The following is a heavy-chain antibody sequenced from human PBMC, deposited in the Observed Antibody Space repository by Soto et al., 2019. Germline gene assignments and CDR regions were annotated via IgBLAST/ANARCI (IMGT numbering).Heavy chain of an antibody. CDR2: ISGSGGST. D-gene: IGHD2-2*01. V-gene: IGHV3-23*01. CDR1: GFTFSRYA. CDR3: ANDPRSTSKSPAWFDP. Sequence: GGSLRLSCAASGFTFSRYAIRLVRQAPGKGLDWVSAISGSGGSTYYADSVKGRFTISRDNSKNTLYLQMNSLRAEDTAVYYCANDPRSTSKSPAWFDPWGQGTLVTVSS. J-gene: IGHJ5*02.